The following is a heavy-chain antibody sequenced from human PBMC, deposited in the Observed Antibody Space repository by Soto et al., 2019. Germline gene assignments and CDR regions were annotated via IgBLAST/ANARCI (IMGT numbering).Heavy chain of an antibody. D-gene: IGHD3-9*01. CDR1: GGTFSSYA. V-gene: IGHV1-69*01. CDR2: IIPIFGTA. CDR3: ARALYYDILTGYYDRLYFDY. J-gene: IGHJ4*02. Sequence: QVQLVQSGAEVKKPGSSVKVSCKASGGTFSSYAISWVRQAPGQGLEWMGGIIPIFGTANYAQKFQGRVTITADESTSTAYMELSSLRSEDTAVYYCARALYYDILTGYYDRLYFDYWGQGTLVTVSS.